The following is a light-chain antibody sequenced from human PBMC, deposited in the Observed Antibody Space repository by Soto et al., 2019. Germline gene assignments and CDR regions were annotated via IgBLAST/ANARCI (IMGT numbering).Light chain of an antibody. J-gene: IGKJ5*01. CDR2: LAS. Sequence: DIVMTQSPVSLPVIPGEPASISCRSIXSLLHTNACHYLDWYLQKPGQSPQLLIYLASYRASGVPDRFSGSGSGTEFTLRISRVEAEDVGVYYCMQPLDLPVTFGQGTRLEIK. CDR3: MQPLDLPVT. V-gene: IGKV2-28*01. CDR1: XSLLHTNACHY.